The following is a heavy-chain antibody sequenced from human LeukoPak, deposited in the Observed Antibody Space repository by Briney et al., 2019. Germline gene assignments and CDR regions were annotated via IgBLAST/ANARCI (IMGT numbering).Heavy chain of an antibody. J-gene: IGHJ4*02. CDR3: ARGRIAVAGHEDYFDY. D-gene: IGHD6-19*01. CDR1: GFPFSSYD. Sequence: GGSLRLSCAASGFPFSSYDMHWVRQATGKGLEWVSAIGTAGDTYYPGSVKGRFTISRENAKNSLYLQMNSLRAGDTAVYYCARGRIAVAGHEDYFDYWGQGTLVTVSS. CDR2: IGTAGDT. V-gene: IGHV3-13*01.